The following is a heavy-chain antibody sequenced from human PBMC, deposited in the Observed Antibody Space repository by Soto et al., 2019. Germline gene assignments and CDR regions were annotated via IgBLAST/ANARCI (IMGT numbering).Heavy chain of an antibody. J-gene: IGHJ6*02. CDR1: GFTFSSYS. V-gene: IGHV3-21*01. Sequence: GGSLRLSCAASGFTFSSYSMNWVRQAPGKGLEWVSSISSSSSYIYYADSVKGRFTISRDNAKNSLYLQMNSLRAEDTAVYYCARDKRYCSSTSCQYYGMDVWGQGTTVTVSS. CDR2: ISSSSSYI. CDR3: ARDKRYCSSTSCQYYGMDV. D-gene: IGHD2-2*01.